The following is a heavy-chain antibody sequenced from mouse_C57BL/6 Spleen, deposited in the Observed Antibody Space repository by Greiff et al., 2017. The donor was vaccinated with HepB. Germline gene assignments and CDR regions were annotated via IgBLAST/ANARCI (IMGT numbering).Heavy chain of an antibody. J-gene: IGHJ2*01. Sequence: VQLKESGPGLVKPSQSLSLTCSVTGYSITSGYYWNWIRQFPGNKLEWMGYISYDGSNNYNPSLKNRISITRDTSKNQFFLKLNSVTTEDTATYYCAREGNWEGFDYWGQGTTLTVSS. V-gene: IGHV3-6*01. CDR3: AREGNWEGFDY. CDR2: ISYDGSN. CDR1: GYSITSGYY. D-gene: IGHD4-1*01.